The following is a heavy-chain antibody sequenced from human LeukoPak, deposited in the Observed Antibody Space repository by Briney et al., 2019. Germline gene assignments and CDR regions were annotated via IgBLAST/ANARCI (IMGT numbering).Heavy chain of an antibody. CDR2: IIPIFGTA. Sequence: PEASVKVSCKASGGTFSSYAISWVRQAPGQGLEWMGGIIPIFGTANYAQKFQGRVTITADESTSTAYMELSSLRSEDTAVYYCARVSGYSYGNFDYWGQGTLVTVSS. D-gene: IGHD5-18*01. V-gene: IGHV1-69*13. J-gene: IGHJ4*02. CDR3: ARVSGYSYGNFDY. CDR1: GGTFSSYA.